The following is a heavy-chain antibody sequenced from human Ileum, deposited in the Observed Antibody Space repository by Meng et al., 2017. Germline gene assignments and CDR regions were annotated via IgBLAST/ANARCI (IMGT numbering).Heavy chain of an antibody. J-gene: IGHJ4*02. CDR3: ARFYGSGTFEVHDY. CDR1: GGSVSSASYY. D-gene: IGHD3-10*01. CDR2: IHYSGSR. Sequence: LQESGPGLVLPSETLSLTCNVSGGSVSSASYYWSWIRQPPGKGLEWIGLIHYSGSRNYNPSLKSRVTMSVDTSKNQVSLRLTSVTAADTAVYYCARFYGSGTFEVHDYWGQGTLVTVSS. V-gene: IGHV4-61*01.